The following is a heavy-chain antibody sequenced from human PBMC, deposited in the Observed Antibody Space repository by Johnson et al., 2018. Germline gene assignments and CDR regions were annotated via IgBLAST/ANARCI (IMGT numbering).Heavy chain of an antibody. Sequence: EVQLVESGGGLVQPGGSLRLSCAASGFTFSSYAMSWVRQAPGKGLEGFSTLSASGGRTYYADSEKGRFTLPRYNSNHPLYLQMNSLRAEDTTVYYFAKALFWSGYQHAEYFPDWGQGTLVTVSS. V-gene: IGHV3-23*04. CDR3: AKALFWSGYQHAEYFPD. D-gene: IGHD3-3*01. CDR1: GFTFSSYA. J-gene: IGHJ1*01. CDR2: LSASGGRT.